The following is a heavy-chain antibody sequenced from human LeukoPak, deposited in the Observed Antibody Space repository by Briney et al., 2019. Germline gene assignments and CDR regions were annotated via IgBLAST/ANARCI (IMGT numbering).Heavy chain of an antibody. Sequence: ASVKVSCKASGGTFSSYGISWVRQAPGQGLEWMGGIIPIFGTANYAQKFQGRVTITADESTSTAYMELSSLGSEDTAVYYCASRVPECVGDCYAGWNYYYYCIDVWGQGTTVTVSS. J-gene: IGHJ6*02. CDR2: IIPIFGTA. D-gene: IGHD2-21*02. V-gene: IGHV1-69*13. CDR1: GGTFSSYG. CDR3: ASRVPECVGDCYAGWNYYYYCIDV.